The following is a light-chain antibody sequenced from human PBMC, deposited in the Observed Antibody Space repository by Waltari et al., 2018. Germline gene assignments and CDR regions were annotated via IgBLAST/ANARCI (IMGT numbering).Light chain of an antibody. J-gene: IGKJ1*01. CDR3: QQYNFDPWT. CDR1: QTVETW. Sequence: DIQMTQSPSTLSASPGDSVTITCRASQTVETWLAWYQQKPGRPPKFLIHKASTLETGVPSWFRGSGSGTEFTLTINGLQVDDFATYYCQQYNFDPWTFGQGTRVEIK. V-gene: IGKV1-5*03. CDR2: KAS.